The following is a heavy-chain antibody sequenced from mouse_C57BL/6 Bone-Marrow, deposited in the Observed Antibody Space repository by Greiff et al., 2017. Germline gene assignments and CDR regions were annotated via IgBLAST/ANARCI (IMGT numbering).Heavy chain of an antibody. Sequence: EVKLMESGGGLVKPGGSLKLSCAASGFTFSSYAMSWVRQTPDKRLEWVATISDGGSYTYYPDNVKGRFTLSRDNAKNNLYLQMSHLKSEDTAMYYCARDDYWGQGTTLTVSS. CDR2: ISDGGSYT. J-gene: IGHJ2*01. CDR1: GFTFSSYA. CDR3: ARDDY. V-gene: IGHV5-4*01.